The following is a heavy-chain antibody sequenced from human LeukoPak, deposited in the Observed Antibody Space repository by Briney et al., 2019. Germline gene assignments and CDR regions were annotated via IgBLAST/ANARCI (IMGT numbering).Heavy chain of an antibody. CDR1: GGSISSYY. CDR3: ARGRSPGALFDY. V-gene: IGHV4-59*01. D-gene: IGHD4/OR15-4a*01. CDR2: IYYSGST. J-gene: IGHJ4*02. Sequence: SETLSLTRTVSGGSISSYYWSWIRQPPGKGLEWIGYIYYSGSTNYNPSLKSRVTISVDTSKNQFSLKLSSVTAADTAVYYCARGRSPGALFDYWGQGTLVTVSS.